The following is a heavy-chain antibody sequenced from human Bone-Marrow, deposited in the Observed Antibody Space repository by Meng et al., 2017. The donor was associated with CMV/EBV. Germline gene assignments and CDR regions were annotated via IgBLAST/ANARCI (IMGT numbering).Heavy chain of an antibody. CDR2: INPNSGGT. CDR1: GYTFTGYY. CDR3: ARDEAYYDFWSGYSGGFYFDY. V-gene: IGHV1-2*02. Sequence: ASVKVSCKASGYTFTGYYMYWVRQAPGQGLEWMGWINPNSGGTNYAQKFQGRVTMTRDTSISTAYMELSRLRSDDTAVYYCARDEAYYDFWSGYSGGFYFDYWGQGTRVTVSS. D-gene: IGHD3-3*01. J-gene: IGHJ4*02.